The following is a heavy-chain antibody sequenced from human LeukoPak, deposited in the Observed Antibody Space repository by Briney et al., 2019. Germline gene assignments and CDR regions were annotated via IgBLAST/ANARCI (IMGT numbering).Heavy chain of an antibody. Sequence: PGGSLRLSXAASGFTFSYYGMHWVRQAPGKGLEWVAFIRYDETKTYFGDSVKGRFSISRDNSKNTVYLQMNSLRAEDTAMYYCAKSHLPNTYSGTYYCDYWGQGTLVTVSS. V-gene: IGHV3-30*02. CDR2: IRYDETKT. J-gene: IGHJ4*02. CDR1: GFTFSYYG. CDR3: AKSHLPNTYSGTYYCDY. D-gene: IGHD1-26*01.